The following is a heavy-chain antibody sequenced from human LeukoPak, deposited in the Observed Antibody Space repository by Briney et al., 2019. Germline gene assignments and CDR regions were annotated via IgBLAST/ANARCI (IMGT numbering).Heavy chain of an antibody. CDR1: GFTFSSYS. V-gene: IGHV3-48*02. Sequence: GGSLRLSCAASGFTFSSYSMNWVRQAPEKGLEWVSYISSSSKTTHHADSVKGQFTISRDNAKNSLYLQMNSLRDEDTAVYYCAREGYYDSSGPFDYWGQGTLVTVSS. J-gene: IGHJ4*02. CDR2: ISSSSKTT. CDR3: AREGYYDSSGPFDY. D-gene: IGHD3-22*01.